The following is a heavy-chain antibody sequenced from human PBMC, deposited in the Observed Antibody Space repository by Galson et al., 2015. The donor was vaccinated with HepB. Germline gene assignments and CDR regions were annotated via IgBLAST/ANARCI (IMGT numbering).Heavy chain of an antibody. J-gene: IGHJ4*02. CDR2: ISAYNGNT. D-gene: IGHD3-10*01. CDR1: GYTFTSYG. Sequence: SVKVSCKASGYTFTSYGISWVRQAPGQGLEWMGWISAYNGNTNYAQKLQGRVTMTTDTSTSTIYMELSSLRSEDTAVYYCARGLWFGELGYWGQGTLVTVSS. CDR3: ARGLWFGELGY. V-gene: IGHV1-18*01.